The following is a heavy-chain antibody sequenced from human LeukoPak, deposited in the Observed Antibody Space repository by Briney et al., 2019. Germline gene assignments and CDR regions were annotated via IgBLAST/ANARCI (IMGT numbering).Heavy chain of an antibody. CDR2: FCTAGDP. D-gene: IGHD2-15*01. CDR3: ARGGGSSYCYYGMDV. V-gene: IGHV3-13*05. CDR1: GFTFSSYD. J-gene: IGHJ6*04. Sequence: PGGPLRLSCAASGFTFSSYDMHWLRHATGKGLEGVSDFCTAGDPFYPGSVKGRFTISRENSKKSLYLPRNSLRAGDTAVCDRARGGGSSYCYYGMDVQGKGTTVTVSS.